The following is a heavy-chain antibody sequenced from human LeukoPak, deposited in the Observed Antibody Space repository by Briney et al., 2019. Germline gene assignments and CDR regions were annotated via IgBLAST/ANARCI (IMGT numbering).Heavy chain of an antibody. V-gene: IGHV3-48*01. CDR1: GFTFNIYN. Sequence: GGSLRLSCAASGFTFNIYNFNWFRQAPGKGLEWVSYISTGSTFIYYADSVRGRFTISRDNLRNSLHLQMNSLTADDSAVYYCARKDYASGSVHWGQGTLVAVSS. D-gene: IGHD3-10*01. CDR2: ISTGSTFI. CDR3: ARKDYASGSVH. J-gene: IGHJ1*01.